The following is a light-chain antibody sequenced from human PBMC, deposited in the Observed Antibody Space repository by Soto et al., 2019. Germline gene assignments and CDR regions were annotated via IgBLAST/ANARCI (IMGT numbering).Light chain of an antibody. CDR3: GSYTSDSPYV. CDR1: SSDVGLYDY. J-gene: IGLJ1*01. CDR2: AVS. Sequence: QSVLTQPASVSGSPGQSITISCTGTSSDVGLYDYVSWYQQHPGKAPQLMIYAVSNRPSGVSNRFSASKSGNTASLFISGLQAEDEADYYCGSYTSDSPYVFGSGTRSPS. V-gene: IGLV2-14*01.